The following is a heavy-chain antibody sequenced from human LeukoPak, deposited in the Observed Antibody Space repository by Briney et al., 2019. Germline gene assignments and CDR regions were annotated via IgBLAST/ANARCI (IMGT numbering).Heavy chain of an antibody. CDR2: VNSDGSST. V-gene: IGHV3-74*01. CDR3: ARGGGLDV. CDR1: GFTFSSYW. D-gene: IGHD3-16*01. J-gene: IGHJ6*02. Sequence: TGGSLRLSCAASGFTFSSYWMHWVRQAPGKGLLWVSRVNSDGSSTGYVDAVKGRFTISRDNAKNTLYLQMNSLRAEDTAVYFCARGGGLDVWGQGATVTVSS.